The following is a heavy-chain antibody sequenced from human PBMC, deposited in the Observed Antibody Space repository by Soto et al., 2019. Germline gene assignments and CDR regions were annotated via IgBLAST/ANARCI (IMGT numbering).Heavy chain of an antibody. V-gene: IGHV1-2*04. Sequence: ASVKVSCKASGYTFTGYYMHWVRQAPGQGLEWMGWINPNSGGTNYAQKFQGWVTMTRDTSISTAYMELSRLRSEDTAVYYCATSVGSVEVLAYWGLGTLVTVSS. CDR3: ATSVGSVEVLAY. CDR1: GYTFTGYY. J-gene: IGHJ4*02. D-gene: IGHD6-19*01. CDR2: INPNSGGT.